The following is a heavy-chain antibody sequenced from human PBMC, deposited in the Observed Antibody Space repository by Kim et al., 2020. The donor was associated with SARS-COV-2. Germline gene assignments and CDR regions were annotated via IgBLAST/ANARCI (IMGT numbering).Heavy chain of an antibody. J-gene: IGHJ6*02. CDR3: ARQGCRSTSCCPGFDDYYYYGMDV. CDR1: GFTFSSYG. CDR2: IWYDGSNK. V-gene: IGHV3-33*01. D-gene: IGHD2-2*01. Sequence: GGSLRLSCAASGFTFSSYGMHWVRQAPGKGLEWVAVIWYDGSNKYYADSVKGRFTISRDNSKNTLYLQMNSLRAEDTAVYYCARQGCRSTSCCPGFDDYYYYGMDVWGQGTTVTVSS.